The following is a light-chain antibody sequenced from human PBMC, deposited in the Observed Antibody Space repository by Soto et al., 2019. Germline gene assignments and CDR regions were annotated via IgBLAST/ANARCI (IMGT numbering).Light chain of an antibody. Sequence: EIVLTQSPVTLSLSPGESATPSCRAIQSINNYLAWYKQKTGQDNRILIYDESNRATGITARFSGSGSGTDFTLTISSLEPEELAVYYCQQRFNWQVTFGQGTRLEIK. CDR1: QSINNY. CDR3: QQRFNWQVT. CDR2: DES. V-gene: IGKV3-11*01. J-gene: IGKJ5*01.